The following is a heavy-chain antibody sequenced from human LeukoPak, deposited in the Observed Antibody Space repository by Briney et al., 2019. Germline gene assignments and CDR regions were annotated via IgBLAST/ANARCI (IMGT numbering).Heavy chain of an antibody. D-gene: IGHD2-15*01. V-gene: IGHV3-53*01. CDR1: GFTVSSNY. CDR2: IYSGGST. CDR3: ARDRYCSGGSCYSGLDY. J-gene: IGHJ4*02. Sequence: GGSLRLSCAASGFTVSSNYMSWVRQAPGKGLEWVSVIYSGGSTYYADSVKGRFTISRDNSKNTLYLQMNSLRAEDTAVYYCARDRYCSGGSCYSGLDYWGQGTLVTVSS.